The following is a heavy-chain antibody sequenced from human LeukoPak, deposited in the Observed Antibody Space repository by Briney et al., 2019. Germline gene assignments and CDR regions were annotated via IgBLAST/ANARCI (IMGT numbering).Heavy chain of an antibody. Sequence: PGGSLRLSCAASGFTFSSYAMHWVRQAPGKGLEWVAVISYDGSNKYYADSVKGRFTISRDNSKNTLYLQMNSLRAEDTAVYYCARTDHLDYWGQGTLVTVSS. CDR1: GFTFSSYA. CDR2: ISYDGSNK. CDR3: ARTDHLDY. J-gene: IGHJ4*02. D-gene: IGHD1-14*01. V-gene: IGHV3-30-3*01.